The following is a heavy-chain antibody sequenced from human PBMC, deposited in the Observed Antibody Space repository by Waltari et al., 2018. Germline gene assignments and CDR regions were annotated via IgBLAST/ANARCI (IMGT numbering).Heavy chain of an antibody. Sequence: QLQLQESGPGLVKPSETLALTCSVSGGSISSGNYYWGWIRQPPGRGLEWIGSIYADGSTYYSRSLKSRVTVLVDTSKNKFFLRLDSVTAADTAGYYCARAGYFYGTGSYSWFEPWGQGTLVTVSS. V-gene: IGHV4-39*07. J-gene: IGHJ5*01. CDR3: ARAGYFYGTGSYSWFEP. D-gene: IGHD3-10*01. CDR2: IYADGST. CDR1: GGSISSGNYY.